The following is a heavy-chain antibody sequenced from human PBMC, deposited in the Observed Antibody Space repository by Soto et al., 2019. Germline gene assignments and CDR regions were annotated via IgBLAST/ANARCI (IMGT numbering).Heavy chain of an antibody. D-gene: IGHD3-3*01. V-gene: IGHV1-18*01. Sequence: ASVKVSCKASGYTFTSYGISWVRQAPGQGLEWMGWISAYNGNTNYAQKLQGRVTMTTDTSTSTAYMELRSLRDEDTAVYYCARDALYYDFWSGYYNYYGMDVWGQGTTVTVSS. CDR3: ARDALYYDFWSGYYNYYGMDV. CDR1: GYTFTSYG. CDR2: ISAYNGNT. J-gene: IGHJ6*02.